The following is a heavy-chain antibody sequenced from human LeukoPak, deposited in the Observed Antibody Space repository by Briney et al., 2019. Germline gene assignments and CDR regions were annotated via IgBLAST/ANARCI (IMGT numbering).Heavy chain of an antibody. V-gene: IGHV1-18*01. Sequence: ASVKVSCKASGYTFTSYGISWVRQAPGQGLEWMGWISAYNGNTNYAQKLQGRVTMTTDTSTSTAYMELRSLRSDDTAVYYCARGWAADYDTLTGYSGFDPWGQGTLVTVSS. D-gene: IGHD3-9*01. CDR2: ISAYNGNT. CDR3: ARGWAADYDTLTGYSGFDP. J-gene: IGHJ5*02. CDR1: GYTFTSYG.